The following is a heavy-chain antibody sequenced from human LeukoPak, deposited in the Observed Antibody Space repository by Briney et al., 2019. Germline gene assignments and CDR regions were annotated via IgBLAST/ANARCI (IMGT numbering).Heavy chain of an antibody. V-gene: IGHV3-23*01. Sequence: GGSLRLSCAASGFTISSYAMTWLRQAPGKGLEWVSVISTTGGGAYYVDSVKGRFTFSRDNSKNTLYLQMNSLRVEDTAVYYCATGGGRCCRGTLTPYDNWGQGTLVTVSS. CDR2: ISTTGGGA. CDR1: GFTISSYA. D-gene: IGHD2-15*01. J-gene: IGHJ4*02. CDR3: ATGGGRCCRGTLTPYDN.